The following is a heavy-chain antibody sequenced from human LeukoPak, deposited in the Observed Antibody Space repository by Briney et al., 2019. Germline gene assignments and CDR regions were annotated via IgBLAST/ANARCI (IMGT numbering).Heavy chain of an antibody. CDR2: IIPILGIA. CDR1: GYTFTSYG. J-gene: IGHJ4*02. Sequence: GASVKVSCKASGYTFTSYGISWVRQAPGQGLEWMGRIIPILGIANYAQKFQGRVTITADKSTSTAYMELSSLRSEDTAVYYCARGPPGYGVWFGEHRQDYWGQGTLVTVSS. D-gene: IGHD3-10*01. V-gene: IGHV1-69*04. CDR3: ARGPPGYGVWFGEHRQDY.